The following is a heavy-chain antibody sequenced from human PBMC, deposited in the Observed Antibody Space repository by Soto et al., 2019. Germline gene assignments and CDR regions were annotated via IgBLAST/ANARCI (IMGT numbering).Heavy chain of an antibody. J-gene: IGHJ4*02. CDR3: ARSDLKFPLDY. Sequence: SETLSLTCAVYGGSFSGYYWSWIRQPPGKGLEWIGEINHSGSTNYNPSLKSRVTISVDTSKNQFSLKLSSVTAADTAVYYCARSDLKFPLDYWGQGTLVTVSS. D-gene: IGHD2-21*01. V-gene: IGHV4-34*01. CDR1: GGSFSGYY. CDR2: INHSGST.